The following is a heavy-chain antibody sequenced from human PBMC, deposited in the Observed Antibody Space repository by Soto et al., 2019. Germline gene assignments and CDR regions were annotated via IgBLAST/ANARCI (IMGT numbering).Heavy chain of an antibody. CDR2: INPNSGGT. Sequence: ASVKVSCKASGYTFTGYYMHWVRQAPGQGLEWMGWINPNSGGTNYAQKFQGRVTMTRHTSISTAYMELSRLRSDDTAVYYCARDLGYCSGGSCYYYYGMDVWGQGTTVTSP. V-gene: IGHV1-2*02. CDR3: ARDLGYCSGGSCYYYYGMDV. CDR1: GYTFTGYY. J-gene: IGHJ6*02. D-gene: IGHD2-15*01.